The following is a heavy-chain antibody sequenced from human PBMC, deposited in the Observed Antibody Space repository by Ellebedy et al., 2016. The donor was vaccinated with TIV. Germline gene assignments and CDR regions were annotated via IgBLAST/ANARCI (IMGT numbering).Heavy chain of an antibody. CDR1: GGSIDSRDYY. J-gene: IGHJ5*02. V-gene: IGHV4-31*01. Sequence: PSETLSLTCTVSGGSIDSRDYYWSWIRQYPGKGLEYIGYINYSWHTYYKPSLKSLVTISLATSNNLFSLKLSSVTAADTAIYYCAREDSYSSGSYYNSWFDPWGQGILVIVSS. D-gene: IGHD3-10*01. CDR3: AREDSYSSGSYYNSWFDP. CDR2: INYSWHT.